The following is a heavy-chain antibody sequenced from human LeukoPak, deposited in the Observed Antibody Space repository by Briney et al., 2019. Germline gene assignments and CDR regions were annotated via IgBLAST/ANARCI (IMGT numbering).Heavy chain of an antibody. D-gene: IGHD5-18*01. Sequence: SETLSLTCTVSGGSISSSSYYWGWIRQPPGTGLEWIGSIYYSGSTYYNPSLKSRVTISVDTSKNQFSLKLSSVTAADTAVYYCARTQHSYGSYYFDYWGQGTLVTVSS. CDR3: ARTQHSYGSYYFDY. CDR2: IYYSGST. J-gene: IGHJ4*02. CDR1: GGSISSSSYY. V-gene: IGHV4-39*07.